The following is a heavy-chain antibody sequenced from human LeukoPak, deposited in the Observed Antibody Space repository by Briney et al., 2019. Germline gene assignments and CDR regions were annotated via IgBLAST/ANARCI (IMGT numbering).Heavy chain of an antibody. CDR2: IITSAGST. J-gene: IGHJ4*02. V-gene: IGHV1-46*01. CDR1: GYTFTSYY. CDR3: AREREYSSSSHFDY. D-gene: IGHD6-6*01. Sequence: ASVKVSCKASGYTFTSYYMHWVRQAPGQGLEWMGLIITSAGSTTYAQNFQGRVTLTRDTSTSTAYMELSSLRSEDTAVYYCAREREYSSSSHFDYWGQGTLVTVSS.